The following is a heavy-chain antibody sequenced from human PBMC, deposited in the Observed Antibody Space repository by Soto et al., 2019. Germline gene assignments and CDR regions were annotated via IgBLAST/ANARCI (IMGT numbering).Heavy chain of an antibody. V-gene: IGHV3-11*01. D-gene: IGHD1-26*01. CDR1: GINFSDHF. J-gene: IGHJ3*02. CDR2: ISGSGTTI. Sequence: ESGGGLVKPGGSLRLSCATSGINFSDHFMAWIRLSPGKGLEWIAYISGSGTTIYYAASVRGRFTISRDNDNDSLYLQMHSLRAEDPAVYYCARDGRYKTPYDGFDTWGQGTMVTVSS. CDR3: ARDGRYKTPYDGFDT.